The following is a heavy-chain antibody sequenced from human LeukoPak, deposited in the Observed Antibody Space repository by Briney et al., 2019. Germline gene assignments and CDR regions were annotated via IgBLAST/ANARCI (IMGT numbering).Heavy chain of an antibody. CDR2: INHSGST. CDR3: ARRGITGTIDY. Sequence: SETLSLTCTVSGGSISSYYWSWIRQPPGKGLEWIGEINHSGSTNYNPSLKSRVTISVDTSKNQFSLKLSSVTAADTAVYYCARRGITGTIDYWGQGTLVTVSS. V-gene: IGHV4-34*01. D-gene: IGHD1-20*01. J-gene: IGHJ4*02. CDR1: GGSISSYY.